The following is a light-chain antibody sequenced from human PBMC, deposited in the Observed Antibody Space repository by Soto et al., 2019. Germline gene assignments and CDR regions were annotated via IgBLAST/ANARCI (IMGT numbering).Light chain of an antibody. V-gene: IGLV2-14*01. CDR2: EVS. J-gene: IGLJ3*02. Sequence: QSVLTQPASVSGSPGQSITISCTGTSSDVGGYNYVSWYQQHPGKAPKVMIYEVSHRPSGVSDRFSGSKSGNTASLTISGLQAEDEADYYCSSYTTSTTLVGLGGGTK. CDR3: SSYTTSTTLVG. CDR1: SSDVGGYNY.